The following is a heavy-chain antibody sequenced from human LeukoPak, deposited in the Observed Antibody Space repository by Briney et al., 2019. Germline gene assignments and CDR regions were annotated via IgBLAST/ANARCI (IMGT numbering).Heavy chain of an antibody. J-gene: IGHJ5*02. CDR3: ARSTAGSNWGKTTFDP. D-gene: IGHD7-27*01. V-gene: IGHV4-31*11. Sequence: PSETLSLTCAVYGGSFSDYYWSWIRQHPGKGLEWIGYIYYSGSAYYNPSLKSRVTISVDTSKNQFSQKLSSVTAADTAVYYCARSTAGSNWGKTTFDPWGQGTLVTVSS. CDR1: GGSFSDYY. CDR2: IYYSGSA.